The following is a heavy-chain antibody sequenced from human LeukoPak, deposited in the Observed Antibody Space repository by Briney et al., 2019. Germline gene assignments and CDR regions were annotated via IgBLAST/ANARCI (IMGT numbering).Heavy chain of an antibody. J-gene: IGHJ5*02. CDR2: ISAYNGNT. V-gene: IGHV1-18*01. D-gene: IGHD6-19*01. Sequence: GASVKVSCKASGYTFTSYGISWVRQAPGQGLEWMGWISAYNGNTNYAQKLQGRVTVTTDTSTSTAYMELRSLRSDDTAVYYCARDPDHSSGFNWFDPWGQGTLVTVSS. CDR1: GYTFTSYG. CDR3: ARDPDHSSGFNWFDP.